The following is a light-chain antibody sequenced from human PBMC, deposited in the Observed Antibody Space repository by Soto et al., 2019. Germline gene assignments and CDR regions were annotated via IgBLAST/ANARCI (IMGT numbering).Light chain of an antibody. Sequence: EIVMTQSPATLSVSPGERATLSCRASQTVSSNLAWFQQKPGQAPRLLIYGASTRATGIPARFSGSGSGTEFTLTISSLQSEDFAVYYCQQYNDWPPVTFGQGTKVEIK. J-gene: IGKJ1*01. CDR1: QTVSSN. CDR3: QQYNDWPPVT. CDR2: GAS. V-gene: IGKV3-15*01.